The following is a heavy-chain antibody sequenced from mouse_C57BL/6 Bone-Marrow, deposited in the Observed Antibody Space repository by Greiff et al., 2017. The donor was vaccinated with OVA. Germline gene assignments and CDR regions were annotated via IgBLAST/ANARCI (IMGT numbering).Heavy chain of an antibody. V-gene: IGHV5-9-1*02. CDR2: ISSGGDYI. CDR1: GFTFSSYA. Sequence: VQLVESGEGLVKPGGSLKLSCAASGFTFSSYAMSWVRQTPEKRLEWVAYISSGGDYIYYADTVKGRFTISRDNARNTLYLQMSSLKSEDTAMYYCTRDFITTVVATGYFDVWGTGTTVTVSS. CDR3: TRDFITTVVATGYFDV. D-gene: IGHD1-1*01. J-gene: IGHJ1*03.